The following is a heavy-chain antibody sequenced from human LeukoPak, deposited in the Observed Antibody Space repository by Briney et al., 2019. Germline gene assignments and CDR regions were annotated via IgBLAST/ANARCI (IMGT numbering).Heavy chain of an antibody. CDR1: GGSISSSSYY. V-gene: IGHV4-39*01. Sequence: SETLSLTCTVSGGSISSSSYYWGWIRQPPGKGLEWIGSLYYSGSTYYSPSLKSRVTISVDTSKNQFSLKLSSVTAADTAVYYCARLVVSSWYHEVLLGRDYWGQGTLVTVSS. D-gene: IGHD6-13*01. CDR3: ARLVVSSWYHEVLLGRDY. CDR2: LYYSGST. J-gene: IGHJ4*02.